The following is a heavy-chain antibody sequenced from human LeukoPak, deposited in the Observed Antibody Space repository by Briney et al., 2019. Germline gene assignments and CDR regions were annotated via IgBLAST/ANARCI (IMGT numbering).Heavy chain of an antibody. D-gene: IGHD3-22*01. J-gene: IGHJ4*02. CDR2: ISTSGAST. CDR1: GFTFSSYA. Sequence: PGGSLRLSCAASGFTFSSYAMSWVRQAPGKGLEWVPGISTSGASTSNADSVKGRFTISRDNPRNTLYMQMNSLRAEDTALYYCAIMHPYYDGSGYWVQWGQGTLVTVSS. V-gene: IGHV3-23*01. CDR3: AIMHPYYDGSGYWVQ.